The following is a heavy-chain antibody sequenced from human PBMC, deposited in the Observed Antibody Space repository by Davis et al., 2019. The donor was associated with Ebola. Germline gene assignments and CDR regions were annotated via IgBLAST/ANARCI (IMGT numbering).Heavy chain of an antibody. J-gene: IGHJ6*02. Sequence: GGSLRLSCAASGFTFSSYGMHWVRQAPGKGLEWVAVIWYDGSNKYYADSVKGRFTISRDNSKNTLYLQMNSLRAEDTAVYYCARDQGNYGDVPYYYYGMDVWGQGTTVTVSS. D-gene: IGHD4-17*01. CDR2: IWYDGSNK. CDR3: ARDQGNYGDVPYYYYGMDV. CDR1: GFTFSSYG. V-gene: IGHV3-33*01.